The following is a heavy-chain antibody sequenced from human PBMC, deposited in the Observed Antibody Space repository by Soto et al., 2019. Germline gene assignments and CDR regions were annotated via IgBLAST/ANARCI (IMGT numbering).Heavy chain of an antibody. V-gene: IGHV4-59*01. D-gene: IGHD3-9*01. J-gene: IGHJ3*01. Sequence: PSETLSLTCTVSGGPISSYYWSWIRQPPGKGLEWIGYIYYSGSTKYNPSLKSRVTISVDTSKNQFSLKLRSVTAADTAVYYCARGGWTYNILTGYYLWGKGTMVTVPS. CDR3: ARGGWTYNILTGYYL. CDR2: IYYSGST. CDR1: GGPISSYY.